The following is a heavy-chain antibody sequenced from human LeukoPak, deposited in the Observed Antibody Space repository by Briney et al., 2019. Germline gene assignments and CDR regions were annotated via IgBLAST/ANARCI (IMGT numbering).Heavy chain of an antibody. V-gene: IGHV3-21*01. CDR3: ARGGSARPDY. CDR2: ISSSSTNI. CDR1: GFTFNTYN. Sequence: GGSLRLSCAGSGFTFNTYNMNWVRQAPGKGLEWVSYISSSSTNINYADSVRGRFTISRDNAKNSLYLHMDRLRVEDMAVYYCARGGSARPDYWGQGTLVTVSS. J-gene: IGHJ4*02. D-gene: IGHD6-6*01.